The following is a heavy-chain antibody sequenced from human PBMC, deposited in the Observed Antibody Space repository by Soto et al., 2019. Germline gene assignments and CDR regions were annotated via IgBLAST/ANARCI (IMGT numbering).Heavy chain of an antibody. J-gene: IGHJ4*02. Sequence: QVQLVQSGAEVKKPGSSVKVSCKASGGTFSSYAISWVRQAPGQGLEWMGGIIPIFGTANYAQKFQGRVTITADESTSTAYMELSSLRSEDTAVYYCAGATFPRDRNIVLMVTDWGQGTLVTVSS. V-gene: IGHV1-69*12. CDR3: AGATFPRDRNIVLMVTD. CDR2: IIPIFGTA. D-gene: IGHD2-8*01. CDR1: GGTFSSYA.